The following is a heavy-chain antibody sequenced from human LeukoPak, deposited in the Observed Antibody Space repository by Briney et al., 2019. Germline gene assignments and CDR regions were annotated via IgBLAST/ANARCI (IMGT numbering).Heavy chain of an antibody. D-gene: IGHD6-19*01. CDR3: ARDGGYSSGWYPYYYYGMDV. CDR2: INSDGSST. V-gene: IGHV3-74*01. CDR1: GFTFSRYW. Sequence: GGSLRLSCAASGFTFSRYWMHWVRQAPGKGLVWVSRINSDGSSTSYADSVKGRFTISRDNAKNTLYLQMNSLRAEDTAVDYCARDGGYSSGWYPYYYYGMDVWGQGTTVTVSS. J-gene: IGHJ6*02.